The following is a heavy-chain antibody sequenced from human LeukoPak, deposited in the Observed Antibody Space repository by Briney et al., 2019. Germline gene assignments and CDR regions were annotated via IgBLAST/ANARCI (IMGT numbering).Heavy chain of an antibody. J-gene: IGHJ6*02. Sequence: PSETLSLTCTVSGGSISSSSYYWGWIRQPPGKGLEWIGSIYYSGSTYYNPSLKSQVTISVDTSKNQFSLKLSSVTAADTAVYYCAEYCSSTSCYYYYGMDVWGQGTTVTVSS. V-gene: IGHV4-39*01. CDR1: GGSISSSSYY. CDR2: IYYSGST. D-gene: IGHD2-2*01. CDR3: AEYCSSTSCYYYYGMDV.